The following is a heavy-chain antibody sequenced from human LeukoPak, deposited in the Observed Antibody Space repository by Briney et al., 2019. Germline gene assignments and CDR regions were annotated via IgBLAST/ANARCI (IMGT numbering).Heavy chain of an antibody. D-gene: IGHD7-27*01. CDR3: ARDLNTGEMGYFDY. CDR2: IYYSGST. CDR1: GGSISSSSYY. V-gene: IGHV4-39*07. J-gene: IGHJ4*02. Sequence: SETLSLTCTVSGGSISSSSYYWGWIRQPPGKGLEWIGSIYYSGSTYYNPSLKSRVTISVDTSKNQFSLKLSSVTAADTAVYYCARDLNTGEMGYFDYWGQGTLVTVSS.